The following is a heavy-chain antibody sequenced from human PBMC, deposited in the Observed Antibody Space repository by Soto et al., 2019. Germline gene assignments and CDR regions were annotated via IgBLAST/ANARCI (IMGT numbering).Heavy chain of an antibody. V-gene: IGHV1-69*06. Sequence: SVKVSCKASGGTFRSYAISWVRQAPGQGLEWMGGIIPIFGTANYAQKFQGRVTITADKSTSTAYMELSSLRSEDTSVYYCARETYYNSSGCVHWGQGTLVTVSS. CDR2: IIPIFGTA. D-gene: IGHD3-22*01. CDR1: GGTFRSYA. CDR3: ARETYYNSSGCVH. J-gene: IGHJ1*01.